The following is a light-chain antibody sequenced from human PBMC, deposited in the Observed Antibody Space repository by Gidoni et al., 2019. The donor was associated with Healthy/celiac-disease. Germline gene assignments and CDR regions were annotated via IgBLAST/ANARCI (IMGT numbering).Light chain of an antibody. CDR2: GAS. CDR3: QQYGSSPPT. V-gene: IGKV3-20*01. J-gene: IGKJ5*01. Sequence: ELVLTQSLGTQSLSPGERATLPCRASQSASSSYLTWYQQKPGQAPKLPIYGASSRATGIPDRFSGSGSGTDFTLTISRLEPEDFAVYYCQQYGSSPPTFGQGTRLEIK. CDR1: QSASSSY.